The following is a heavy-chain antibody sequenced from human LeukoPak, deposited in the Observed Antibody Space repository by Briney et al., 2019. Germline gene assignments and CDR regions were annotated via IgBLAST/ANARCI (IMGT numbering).Heavy chain of an antibody. V-gene: IGHV1-18*01. CDR1: GYTFTSYR. D-gene: IGHD5-18*01. Sequence: ASEKFSCKASGYTFTSYRISWVRQAPGQGLEWIGWISVYNGDTNYAQKFQDRVTMTTDTSTSTAYMELRSLRSDDTALFYCARDSTWIQKSFDYWGQGTLVTVSS. J-gene: IGHJ4*02. CDR2: ISVYNGDT. CDR3: ARDSTWIQKSFDY.